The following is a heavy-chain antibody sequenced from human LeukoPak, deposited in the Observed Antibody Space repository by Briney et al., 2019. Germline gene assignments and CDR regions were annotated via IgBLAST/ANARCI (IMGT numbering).Heavy chain of an antibody. CDR2: ITGSRGRT. CDR3: AKDPNGDYLAAFQFQR. Sequence: HPGGSLRLSCAASGFTLTYCGMVWVRQAPGKGLEWVSGITGSRGRTYYADSVKGRFTISRDNSKNILYLQMNSLRGEDTAVYYCAKDPNGDYLAAFQFQRWGQGTLVTVSS. CDR1: GFTLTYCG. D-gene: IGHD4-17*01. V-gene: IGHV3-23*01. J-gene: IGHJ1*01.